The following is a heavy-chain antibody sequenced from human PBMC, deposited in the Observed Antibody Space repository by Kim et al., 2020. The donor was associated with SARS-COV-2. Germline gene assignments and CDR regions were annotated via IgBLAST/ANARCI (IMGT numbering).Heavy chain of an antibody. CDR2: INHSGST. J-gene: IGHJ4*02. V-gene: IGHV4-34*01. CDR3: ARGHYYDSSGPRQFDY. Sequence: SETLSLTCAVYGGSFSGYYWSWIRQPPGKGLEWIGEINHSGSTNYNPSLKSRVTISVDTSKNQFSLKLSSVTAADTAVYYCARGHYYDSSGPRQFDYWGQGTLVTVSS. D-gene: IGHD3-22*01. CDR1: GGSFSGYY.